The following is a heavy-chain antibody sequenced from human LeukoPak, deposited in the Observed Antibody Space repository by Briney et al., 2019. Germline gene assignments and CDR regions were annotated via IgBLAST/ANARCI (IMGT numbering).Heavy chain of an antibody. J-gene: IGHJ4*02. CDR3: AKASAMIVVVSKHFDY. Sequence: GGSLRLSCAASGFTFSGYAMSWVRQAPGKGLEWVSAISGSGGSTYYADSVKGRFTISRDNSKNTLYLQMNSLRAEDTAVYYCAKASAMIVVVSKHFDYWGQGTLVTVSS. V-gene: IGHV3-23*01. D-gene: IGHD3-22*01. CDR2: ISGSGGST. CDR1: GFTFSGYA.